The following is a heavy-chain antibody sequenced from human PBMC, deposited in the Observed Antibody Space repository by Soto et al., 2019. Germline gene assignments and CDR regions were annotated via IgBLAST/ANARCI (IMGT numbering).Heavy chain of an antibody. V-gene: IGHV1-3*01. CDR1: GYPFTSYA. J-gene: IGHJ6*02. CDR2: INAGNGNT. CDR3: ARDPSYYGMDV. Sequence: ASLKVSCKSSGYPFTSYAIHWVRQAPGQRLEWMGWINAGNGNTKYSQKFQGRVTITRDTSASTAYMELSSLRSEDTAVYYCARDPSYYGMDVWGQGTTVTVSS.